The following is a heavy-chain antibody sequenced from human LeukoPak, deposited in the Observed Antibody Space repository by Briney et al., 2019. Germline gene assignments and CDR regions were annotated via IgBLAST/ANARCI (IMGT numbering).Heavy chain of an antibody. CDR2: ISPDGHNT. D-gene: IGHD1-26*01. V-gene: IGHV3-64*01. CDR1: GFTFSSYA. Sequence: GGSLRLSCAASGFTFSSYAMHWVRQAPGKGLEYVSGISPDGHNTYYANSAKGRFTISRDNSKNTLFLQMGSLRAEDMAVYYCARKYSGNYPHDSWGQGTLVSVSS. J-gene: IGHJ4*02. CDR3: ARKYSGNYPHDS.